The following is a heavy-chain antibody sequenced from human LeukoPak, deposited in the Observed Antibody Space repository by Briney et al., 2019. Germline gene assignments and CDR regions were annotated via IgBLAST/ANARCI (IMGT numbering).Heavy chain of an antibody. V-gene: IGHV1-69*05. Sequence: ASVKVSCKASGGTFSSYAISWVRQAPGQGLEWMGGIIPIFGTANYAQKFQGRVTITTDESTSTAYMELSSLRSEDTAVYYCASGGYYGVQREYFDYWGQGTLVTVSS. J-gene: IGHJ4*02. CDR2: IIPIFGTA. D-gene: IGHD3-22*01. CDR1: GGTFSSYA. CDR3: ASGGYYGVQREYFDY.